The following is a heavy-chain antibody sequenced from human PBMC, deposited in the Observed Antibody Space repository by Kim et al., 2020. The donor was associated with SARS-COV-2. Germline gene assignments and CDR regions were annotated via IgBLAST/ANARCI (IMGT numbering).Heavy chain of an antibody. Sequence: ADSVKGRFTISRDNAKKFLYLQMNSLRAEDTALYHCARGRMAAAAGDAFDFWGRGTMVIVSS. J-gene: IGHJ3*01. V-gene: IGHV3-20*01. CDR3: ARGRMAAAAGDAFDF. D-gene: IGHD2-15*01.